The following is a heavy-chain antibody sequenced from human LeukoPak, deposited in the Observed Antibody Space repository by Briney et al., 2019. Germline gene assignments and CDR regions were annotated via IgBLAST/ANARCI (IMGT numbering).Heavy chain of an antibody. D-gene: IGHD4-17*01. J-gene: IGHJ4*02. CDR3: AKDISKTYGDCTLDC. V-gene: IGHV3-43*02. Sequence: GGSLRLSCAASGFTFDDYAMHWVRQAPGKGLEWVSAISGDGGSTSYGGSVRGRFTISSDNNKNSLCVQMNILSTEDSALYYRAKDISKTYGDCTLDCCGQGTLVTVSS. CDR2: ISGDGGST. CDR1: GFTFDDYA.